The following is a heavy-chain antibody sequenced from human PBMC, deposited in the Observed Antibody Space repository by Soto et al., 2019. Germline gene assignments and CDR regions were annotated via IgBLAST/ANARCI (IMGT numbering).Heavy chain of an antibody. D-gene: IGHD2-2*01. CDR2: IDPSDSYT. CDR3: ARQPPVGYCSSTSCYGRNWFDP. CDR1: GYSFTSYW. V-gene: IGHV5-10-1*01. J-gene: IGHJ5*02. Sequence: PGESLKISCKGSGYSFTSYWISWVRQMPGKGLEWMGRIDPSDSYTNYSPSFQGHVTISADKSISTAYLQWSSLKASDTAMYYCARQPPVGYCSSTSCYGRNWFDPWGQGTLVTVSS.